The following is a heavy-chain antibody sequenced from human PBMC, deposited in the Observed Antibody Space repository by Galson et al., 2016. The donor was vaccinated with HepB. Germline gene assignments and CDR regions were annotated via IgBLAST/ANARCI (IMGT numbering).Heavy chain of an antibody. V-gene: IGHV4-31*03. Sequence: TLSLTCTVSGDSIGSGEYYWNWIRQHPEEGLEWIGYVYYKGATYYSPSLQSRVTISMDTSANQFSLKLTSVTAADTAVYYCAREAPTVAATPDTFDIWGQGTMVTVSA. CDR3: AREAPTVAATPDTFDI. CDR2: VYYKGAT. D-gene: IGHD6-19*01. J-gene: IGHJ3*02. CDR1: GDSIGSGEYY.